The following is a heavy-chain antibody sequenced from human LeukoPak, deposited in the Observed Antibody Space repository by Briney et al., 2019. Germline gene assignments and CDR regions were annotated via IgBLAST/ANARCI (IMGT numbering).Heavy chain of an antibody. J-gene: IGHJ4*02. Sequence: ASVKVSCKASGYTFTGYYMHWVRQAPGQGLEWMGWINPNSGGTNYAQKFQGRVTMTRDMSTSTVYMELSSLRSEDTAVYYCARALYYDFWVDWGQGTLVTVSS. CDR2: INPNSGGT. V-gene: IGHV1-2*02. D-gene: IGHD3-3*01. CDR1: GYTFTGYY. CDR3: ARALYYDFWVD.